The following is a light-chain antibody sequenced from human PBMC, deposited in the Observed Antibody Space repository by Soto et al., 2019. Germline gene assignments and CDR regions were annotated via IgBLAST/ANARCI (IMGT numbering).Light chain of an antibody. CDR3: SSYSSSSTWV. CDR1: SSDVGVYNF. Sequence: QSVLTQPASVSGSPGQSITISCTGTSSDVGVYNFVSWYQQHPRKAPKLIIYELSFRPSGVSNRFSGSKSGNTASLTISGLQAEDEADYSCSSYSSSSTWVFGGGTKLTVL. CDR2: ELS. J-gene: IGLJ3*02. V-gene: IGLV2-14*01.